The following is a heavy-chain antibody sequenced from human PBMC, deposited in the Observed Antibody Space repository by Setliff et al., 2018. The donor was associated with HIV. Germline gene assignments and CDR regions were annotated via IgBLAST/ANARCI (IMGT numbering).Heavy chain of an antibody. CDR2: IYYSGSA. Sequence: SETLSLTCAVSGYSIRNGAYYWGWIRQPPGKGLEWIGSIYYSGSAYYNPSFKSRVTLSVDTSENQFSLRLSSVTAADTAVYFCARGGTVSADFDSWGQGTLVTVSS. J-gene: IGHJ4*02. CDR1: GYSIRNGAYY. V-gene: IGHV4-39*07. D-gene: IGHD6-19*01. CDR3: ARGGTVSADFDS.